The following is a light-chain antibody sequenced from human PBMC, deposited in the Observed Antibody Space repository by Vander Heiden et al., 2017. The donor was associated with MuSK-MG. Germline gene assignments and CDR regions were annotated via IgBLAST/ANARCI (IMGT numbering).Light chain of an antibody. CDR2: RDS. V-gene: IGLV3-9*01. CDR3: QVWDSTTGV. CDR1: TIGSKR. Sequence: SYELTQPLSVSVALGQTAMISCAGNTIGSKRGHWYRPQPSPGPVLVIYRDSNRSAGIPERFSGSNSGNTATLTISRAQAGDESDYYCQVWDSTTGVFGGGTKLTVL. J-gene: IGLJ3*02.